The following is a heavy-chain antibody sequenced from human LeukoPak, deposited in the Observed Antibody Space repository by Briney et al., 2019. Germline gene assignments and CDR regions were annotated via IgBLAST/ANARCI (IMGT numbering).Heavy chain of an antibody. J-gene: IGHJ4*02. D-gene: IGHD2-15*01. CDR1: GFTFDDYG. Sequence: GGSLRLSCAASGFTFDDYGMSWVRQAPGKGLEWVSGINWNGGSTGYADSVKGRFTISRDNAKNSLYLQMNSLRAEDTALYHCARVPDIVVFGGKYYFDYWGQGTLVTVSS. CDR3: ARVPDIVVFGGKYYFDY. V-gene: IGHV3-20*01. CDR2: INWNGGST.